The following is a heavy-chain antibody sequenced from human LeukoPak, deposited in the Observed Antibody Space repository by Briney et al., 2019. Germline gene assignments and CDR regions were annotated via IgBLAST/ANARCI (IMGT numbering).Heavy chain of an antibody. J-gene: IGHJ4*02. CDR3: ARVSNYYDSSLGFDY. V-gene: IGHV1-3*01. D-gene: IGHD3-22*01. CDR2: INAGSGNT. Sequence: ASVKVSCKASGYTFTSYGISWVRQAPGQGLEWMGWINAGSGNTKYSQKFQGRVTITRDTSASTAYMELSSLRSEDTAVYYCARVSNYYDSSLGFDYWGQGTLVTVSS. CDR1: GYTFTSYG.